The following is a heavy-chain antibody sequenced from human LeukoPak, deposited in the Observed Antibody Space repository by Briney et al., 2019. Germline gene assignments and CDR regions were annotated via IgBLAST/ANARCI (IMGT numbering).Heavy chain of an antibody. J-gene: IGHJ6*03. CDR1: GGSISSSSYY. Sequence: SETLSLTCTVSGGSISSSSYYWGWIRQPPGKGLEWIGSIYHSGSTYYNPSLKSRVTMSVDTSKSQFSLKLRSATAADTAVYYCARDRTYYYDILTGPHLRFMDVWGKGTTVTISS. CDR3: ARDRTYYYDILTGPHLRFMDV. CDR2: IYHSGST. V-gene: IGHV4-39*07. D-gene: IGHD3-9*01.